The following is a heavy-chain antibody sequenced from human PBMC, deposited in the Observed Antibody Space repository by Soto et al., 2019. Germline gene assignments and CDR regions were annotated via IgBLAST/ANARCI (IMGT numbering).Heavy chain of an antibody. CDR1: GFTFGNYW. CDR2: IKQDGSER. V-gene: IGHV3-7*01. Sequence: TGGSLRLSCAASGFTFGNYWMSWVRQAPGKGPEWVANIKQDGSERNYVDSVKGRFTISRDNAENSLYLQMNSLRVEDTGVYYCASARHIGHWGQGTLVTVSS. CDR3: ASARHIGH. J-gene: IGHJ4*02. D-gene: IGHD2-21*01.